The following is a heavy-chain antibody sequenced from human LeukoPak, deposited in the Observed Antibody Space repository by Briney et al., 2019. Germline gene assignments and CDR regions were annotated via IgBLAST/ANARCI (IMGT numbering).Heavy chain of an antibody. J-gene: IGHJ4*02. CDR3: AAIVVVTAAIDY. D-gene: IGHD2-2*01. V-gene: IGHV4-31*03. CDR1: GGSISDAAYC. CDR2: ISYSGST. Sequence: SETLSPTCTVSGGSISDAAYCWSWIRQHPGKGLESIGYISYSGSTYYNPSLKSRVTISVDTSKNQFSLKLRSVTAADTAVYYCAAIVVVTAAIDYWGQGILVTVSS.